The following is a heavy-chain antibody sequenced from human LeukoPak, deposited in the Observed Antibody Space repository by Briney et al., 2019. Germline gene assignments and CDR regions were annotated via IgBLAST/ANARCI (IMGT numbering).Heavy chain of an antibody. CDR2: ISGSGGST. CDR1: GFTFSSYA. Sequence: GGSLRLSCAASGFTFSSYAMSWVRQAPGKGLEWVSAISGSGGSTYYADSVKVRFTISRDNSKNTLYLQMNSLRAEDTAVYYCAGSYYLLRFDYWGQGTLVTVSS. CDR3: AGSYYLLRFDY. J-gene: IGHJ4*02. D-gene: IGHD2-15*01. V-gene: IGHV3-23*01.